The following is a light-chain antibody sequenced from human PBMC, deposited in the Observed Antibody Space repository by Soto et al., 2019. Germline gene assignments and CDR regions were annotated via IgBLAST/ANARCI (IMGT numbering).Light chain of an antibody. Sequence: QSVLTQPPSVSAAPGQKVTISCSGSSSNIGNHYVSWYQQFPGTAPKLLIYDNDKRPSGLPDRFSGSKSGSSATLGITGVQTGEEADYYCGTWDSSLSTVVFGEGTQLTVL. CDR3: GTWDSSLSTVV. CDR1: SSNIGNHY. J-gene: IGLJ2*01. CDR2: DND. V-gene: IGLV1-51*01.